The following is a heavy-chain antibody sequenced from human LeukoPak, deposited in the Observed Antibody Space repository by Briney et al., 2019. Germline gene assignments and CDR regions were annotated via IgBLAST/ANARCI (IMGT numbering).Heavy chain of an antibody. CDR2: INHSGST. D-gene: IGHD3-22*01. CDR1: GGSFSGYY. Sequence: SETLSLTCAVYGGSFSGYYWSWIRQPPGKGLEWIGEINHSGSTNYNPSLKSRVTISVDTSKNQFSLKLSSVTAADTAVYYCAREDSSGPFDAFDIWGQGTMVTVSS. J-gene: IGHJ3*02. V-gene: IGHV4-34*01. CDR3: AREDSSGPFDAFDI.